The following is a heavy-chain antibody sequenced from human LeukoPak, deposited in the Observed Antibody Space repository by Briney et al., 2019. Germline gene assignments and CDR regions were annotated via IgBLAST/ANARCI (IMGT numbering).Heavy chain of an antibody. Sequence: GGSLRLSCAASGFTFSSYAMGWVRQAPGKGLEWVSAISGSGGSTYYADSVKGRFTISRDNSKNTLYLQMNSLRAEDTAVYYCAKATYLGYCSSTSCYEFDYWGQGTLVTVSS. D-gene: IGHD2-2*01. CDR3: AKATYLGYCSSTSCYEFDY. V-gene: IGHV3-23*01. J-gene: IGHJ4*02. CDR2: ISGSGGST. CDR1: GFTFSSYA.